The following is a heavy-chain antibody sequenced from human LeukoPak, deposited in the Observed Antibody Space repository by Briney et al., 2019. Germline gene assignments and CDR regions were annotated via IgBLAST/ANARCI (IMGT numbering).Heavy chain of an antibody. D-gene: IGHD5-12*01. CDR1: GGSISSSSYY. V-gene: IGHV4-39*02. J-gene: IGHJ5*02. CDR3: ARDVDIVATVWYDP. Sequence: SETLSLTCTVSGGSISSSSYYWGWIRQPPGKGLEWIGTIYYSGSTYYNPSLKSRVTISVDTSQNQFSLRLSSVTAADTAVYYCARDVDIVATVWYDPWGQGTLVTVSS. CDR2: IYYSGST.